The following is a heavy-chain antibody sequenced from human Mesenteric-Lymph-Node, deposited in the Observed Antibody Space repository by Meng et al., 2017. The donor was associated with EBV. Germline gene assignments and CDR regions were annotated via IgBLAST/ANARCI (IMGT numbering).Heavy chain of an antibody. CDR2: ISTFNGHT. CDR1: GYTFTNYA. J-gene: IGHJ4*02. CDR3: VREASVGASTRFDD. Sequence: QVQLVQSGAEVKKPGASVKVSCKASGYTFTNYAMNWVRQAPGQGLEWMGWISTFNGHTIYAQTLQGRVTMTTDTSTSTAYMELWSLRSDDTAVYYCVREASVGASTRFDDWGQGTLVTVSS. D-gene: IGHD1-26*01. V-gene: IGHV1-18*01.